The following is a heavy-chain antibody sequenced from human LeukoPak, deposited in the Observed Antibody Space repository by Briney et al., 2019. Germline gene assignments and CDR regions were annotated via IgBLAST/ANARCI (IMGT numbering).Heavy chain of an antibody. J-gene: IGHJ4*02. CDR2: IYSGGST. CDR1: GFTVSSNY. Sequence: GGSLRLSCTASGFTVSSNYMSWVRQAPGKGLEWVSVIYSGGSTYYADSVKGRFTISRDNSKNTLYLQMNSLRAEDTAVYYCARYITRHYYDSSGYYHYFDYWGQGTLVTVSS. V-gene: IGHV3-53*01. D-gene: IGHD3-22*01. CDR3: ARYITRHYYDSSGYYHYFDY.